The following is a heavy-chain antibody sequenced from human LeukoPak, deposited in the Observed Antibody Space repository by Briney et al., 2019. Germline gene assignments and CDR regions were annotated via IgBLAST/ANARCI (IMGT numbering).Heavy chain of an antibody. CDR3: ARRIRGAPTDY. CDR2: IIPIFGTA. J-gene: IGHJ4*02. D-gene: IGHD3-10*01. CDR1: GGTFSSYA. Sequence: SVKVSCKASGGTFSSYAISWVRQAPGQGLEWMGGIIPIFGTANYAQKFQGRVTITTDESTSTAYMELSNLTSEDTAVYYCARRIRGAPTDYWGQGTLVTVSS. V-gene: IGHV1-69*05.